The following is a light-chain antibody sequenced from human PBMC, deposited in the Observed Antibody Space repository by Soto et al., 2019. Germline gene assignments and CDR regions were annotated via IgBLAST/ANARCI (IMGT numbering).Light chain of an antibody. CDR3: QQYGSSPLT. Sequence: EIVLTQSPGTLSLSPGERATLSCRASQSVSSSYLAWYQQKPGQAPRLLIYGASSRATGITVRFSGSGSGSDFTLTISRLEPDDFAVYYCQQYGSSPLTFGGGTKVEIK. J-gene: IGKJ4*01. CDR1: QSVSSSY. V-gene: IGKV3-20*01. CDR2: GAS.